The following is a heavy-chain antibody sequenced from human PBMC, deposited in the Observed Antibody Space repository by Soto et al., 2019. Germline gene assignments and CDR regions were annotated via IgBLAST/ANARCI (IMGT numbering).Heavy chain of an antibody. V-gene: IGHV3-53*01. CDR1: GFTVSSNY. D-gene: IGHD3-22*01. Sequence: EVQLVESGGGLIQPGGSLRLSCAASGFTVSSNYMSWVRQAPGKGLEWVSVIYSGGSTYYADSVKGRFTISRDNAKNSLYLQMNSLRDEDTAVYYCATNGSSGYYRNYWGQGALVTVSS. CDR3: ATNGSSGYYRNY. CDR2: IYSGGST. J-gene: IGHJ4*02.